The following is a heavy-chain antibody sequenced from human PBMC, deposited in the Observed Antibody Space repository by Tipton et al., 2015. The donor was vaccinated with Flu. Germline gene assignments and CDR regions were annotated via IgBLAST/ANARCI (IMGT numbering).Heavy chain of an antibody. J-gene: IGHJ6*02. D-gene: IGHD1-1*01. Sequence: TLSLTCTVSGYSISSGYYWGWTRQPPGKGLEWIGSIYHSGSTYYNPSLKSRVTISIDASKNQFSLDMTSLTAADTVVYYCARDLWNDRRAYYYYGVDVWGQGTTVTVPS. CDR2: IYHSGST. CDR3: ARDLWNDRRAYYYYGVDV. V-gene: IGHV4-38-2*02. CDR1: GYSISSGYY.